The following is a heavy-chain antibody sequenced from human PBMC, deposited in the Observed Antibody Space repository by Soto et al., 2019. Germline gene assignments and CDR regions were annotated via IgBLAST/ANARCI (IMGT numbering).Heavy chain of an antibody. CDR1: GGSMNSEHYH. Sequence: QVQLQESGPGLVRPSQTLSLTCTVSGGSMNSEHYHWAWIRQAPGKGLEWIGYIHSNGSTRYNPSIQSRITMSVVTSKNLFSLKLSSVTAADTAVYFCVREDDGGDRDYYGLDVWGQGTTVTVSS. CDR3: VREDDGGDRDYYGLDV. CDR2: IHSNGST. J-gene: IGHJ6*02. V-gene: IGHV4-30-4*01. D-gene: IGHD2-21*02.